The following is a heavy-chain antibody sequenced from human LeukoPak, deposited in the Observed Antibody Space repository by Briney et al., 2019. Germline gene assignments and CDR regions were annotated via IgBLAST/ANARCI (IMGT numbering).Heavy chain of an antibody. Sequence: HPGGSLRLSCAASGLTFSSSWMTWVRQAPGKGLEWVAKIKEDASETNYVGSAMGRFAISRDNAKNTLYLQMNSLRVEDTAIYYCTRGSPLDYWGQGTQVTVSS. V-gene: IGHV3-7*01. CDR1: GLTFSSSW. J-gene: IGHJ4*02. D-gene: IGHD1-26*01. CDR2: IKEDASET. CDR3: TRGSPLDY.